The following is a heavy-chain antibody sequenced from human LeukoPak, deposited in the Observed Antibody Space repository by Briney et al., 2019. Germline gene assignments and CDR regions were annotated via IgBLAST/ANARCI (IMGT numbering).Heavy chain of an antibody. CDR1: GYTFTSYD. J-gene: IGHJ4*02. Sequence: ASVKVSCKASGYTFTSYDINWVRQAPGQGLEWMGWISAYNGNTNYAQKLQGRVTMTTDTSTSTAYMELRSLRSDDTAVYYCARELGTAVAGRGDYWGQGTLVTVSS. D-gene: IGHD6-19*01. V-gene: IGHV1-18*01. CDR2: ISAYNGNT. CDR3: ARELGTAVAGRGDY.